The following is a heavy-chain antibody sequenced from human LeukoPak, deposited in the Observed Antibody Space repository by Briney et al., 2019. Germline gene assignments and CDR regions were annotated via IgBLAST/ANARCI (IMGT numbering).Heavy chain of an antibody. Sequence: PGGSLRLSSATSGFTFTHYAMNWVRQAPGEGLEWVSSIRTSSSYTHYDDSVSGRFTNSRDNPNHSLFLQMDSLAAEDTARYYCVRDDNWNDKPFDYWGQGALVTVSS. CDR3: VRDDNWNDKPFDY. J-gene: IGHJ4*02. CDR1: GFTFTHYA. D-gene: IGHD1-1*01. CDR2: IRTSSSYT. V-gene: IGHV3-21*06.